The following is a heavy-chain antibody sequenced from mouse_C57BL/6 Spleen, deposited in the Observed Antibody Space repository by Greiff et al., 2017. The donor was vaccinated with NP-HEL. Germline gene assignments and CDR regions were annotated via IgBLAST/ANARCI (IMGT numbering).Heavy chain of an antibody. Sequence: EVKLQESGPELVKPGASVKMSCKASGYTFTDYNMHWVKQSHGKSLEWIGYINPNNGGTSYNQKFKGKATLTVNKSSSTAYMELRSLTSEDSAVYYCARKGAVYYGSSYGAMDYWGQGTSVTVSS. D-gene: IGHD1-1*01. J-gene: IGHJ4*01. CDR2: INPNNGGT. CDR3: ARKGAVYYGSSYGAMDY. V-gene: IGHV1-22*01. CDR1: GYTFTDYN.